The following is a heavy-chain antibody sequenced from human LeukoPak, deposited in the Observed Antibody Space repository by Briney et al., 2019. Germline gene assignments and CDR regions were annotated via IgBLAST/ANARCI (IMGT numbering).Heavy chain of an antibody. CDR2: IYSGGST. J-gene: IGHJ4*02. D-gene: IGHD6-6*01. CDR3: ARETLVAVDY. Sequence: GGSLRLSCAASGFTVSSNYMSWVRQAPGKGLEWVSVIYSGGSTYYADSVKGRFTISRDNAKNSLYLQMNSLRAEDTAVYYCARETLVAVDYWGQGTLATVSS. V-gene: IGHV3-66*01. CDR1: GFTVSSNY.